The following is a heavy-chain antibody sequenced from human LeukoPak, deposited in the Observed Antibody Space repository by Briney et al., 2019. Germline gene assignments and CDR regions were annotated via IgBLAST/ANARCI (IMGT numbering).Heavy chain of an antibody. J-gene: IGHJ6*03. Sequence: ASVKVSCKASGYTFTGYYMHWVRQAPGQGLEWMGWINPNSGGTNYAQKFQGRVTMTRDTSISTAYMEMSSLTSDDTAVYYCARSARHCNNGVCFTDYYIDLWGKGTTVIVSS. D-gene: IGHD2-8*01. CDR2: INPNSGGT. CDR3: ARSARHCNNGVCFTDYYIDL. CDR1: GYTFTGYY. V-gene: IGHV1-2*02.